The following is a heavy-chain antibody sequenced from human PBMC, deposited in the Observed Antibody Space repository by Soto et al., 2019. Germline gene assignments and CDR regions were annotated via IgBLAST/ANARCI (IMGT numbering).Heavy chain of an antibody. D-gene: IGHD2-2*01. CDR3: ASRRCRRASCGPGLFDS. CDR1: GFTFTNYV. CDR2: ISNSVSNT. V-gene: IGHV3-23*01. Sequence: EVQLLESGGGLVQPGGSLRLSCAASGFTFTNYVMSWLRLAAGKGLVWVSGISNSVSNTYYADSVTGRFTTSRDNSKGTLYLQTHSLRVEDTAVYYCASRRCRRASCGPGLFDSWGQGTLVTVSS. J-gene: IGHJ4*02.